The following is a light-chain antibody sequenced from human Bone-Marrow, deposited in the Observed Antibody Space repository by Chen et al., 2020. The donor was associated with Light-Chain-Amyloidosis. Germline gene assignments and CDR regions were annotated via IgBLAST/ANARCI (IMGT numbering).Light chain of an antibody. CDR3: CSYAASVVSNYV. Sequence: QSALTQPASVSGSPGQSITISCTGTTSDVGHYALVSWYQQHPGKAPKLLIYEDTKRPSGISNRFSGSTSANTASLTISGLQAEDEADYYCCSYAASVVSNYVFGTGTKVIVL. J-gene: IGLJ1*01. CDR2: EDT. V-gene: IGLV2-23*01. CDR1: TSDVGHYAL.